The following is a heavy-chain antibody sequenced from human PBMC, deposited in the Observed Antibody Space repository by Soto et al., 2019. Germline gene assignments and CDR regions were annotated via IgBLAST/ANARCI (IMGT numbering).Heavy chain of an antibody. Sequence: QVQLVQSGAEVKKPGASVKVSCKASGYTFTSYYMHWVRQAPGQGLEWMGIINPSGGSTSYAQKFQGRVTMTRDTSTSTVYMELSSLRSEDTAVYYCARDTHPHTAMVRGYFDYWGQGTLVTVSS. D-gene: IGHD5-18*01. V-gene: IGHV1-46*01. CDR2: INPSGGST. CDR1: GYTFTSYY. CDR3: ARDTHPHTAMVRGYFDY. J-gene: IGHJ4*02.